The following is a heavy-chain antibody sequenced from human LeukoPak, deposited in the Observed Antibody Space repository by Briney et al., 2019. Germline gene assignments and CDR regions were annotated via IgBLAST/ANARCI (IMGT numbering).Heavy chain of an antibody. J-gene: IGHJ4*02. CDR1: GFTFSDYY. CDR2: ISSSGSTI. D-gene: IGHD6-13*01. V-gene: IGHV3-11*01. CDR3: ARDLYSSSWYD. Sequence: GGSLRLSCAASGFTFSDYYMSWIRQAPGKGLEWVSYISSSGSTIYYADSVKGRFTISRDNSKNTLYLQMNSLRAEDTAVYYCARDLYSSSWYDWGQGTLVTVSS.